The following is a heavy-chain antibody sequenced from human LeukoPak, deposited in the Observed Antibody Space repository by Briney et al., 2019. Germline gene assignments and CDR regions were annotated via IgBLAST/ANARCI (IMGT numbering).Heavy chain of an antibody. V-gene: IGHV1-24*01. CDR2: FDPEDGET. CDR1: GYTLTELS. Sequence: ASVKVSCKVSGYTLTELSMHWVRQAPGKGLEWMGGFDPEDGETIYAQKFQGRVTMTEDTSTDTAYMELSSLRSEDTAVYYCATAYQLGTSLGVYYYGMDVWGQGTTVTVSS. CDR3: ATAYQLGTSLGVYYYGMDV. D-gene: IGHD7-27*01. J-gene: IGHJ6*02.